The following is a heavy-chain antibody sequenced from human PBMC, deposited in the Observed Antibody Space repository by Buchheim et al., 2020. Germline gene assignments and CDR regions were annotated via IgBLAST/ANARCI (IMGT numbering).Heavy chain of an antibody. J-gene: IGHJ6*02. Sequence: EVQLEESGGGLVLPGGSLRLSCAGSGFTFSNYWMTWVRQAPGMGLEWVANIKQDGSEKIYVDSVKGRFTISRDSAKSSLSLHMSSLKAEDTAVYYCARAGTGITIFGGVNGLDVWGQGAT. CDR2: IKQDGSEK. V-gene: IGHV3-7*01. D-gene: IGHD3-3*01. CDR3: ARAGTGITIFGGVNGLDV. CDR1: GFTFSNYW.